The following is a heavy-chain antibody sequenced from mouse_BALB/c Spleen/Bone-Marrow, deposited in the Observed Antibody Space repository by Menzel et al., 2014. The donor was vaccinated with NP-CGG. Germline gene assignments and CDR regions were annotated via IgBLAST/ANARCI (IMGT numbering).Heavy chain of an antibody. D-gene: IGHD2-2*01. CDR1: GYTFDYYT. Sequence: QVQLQQSGAELARPGASVKTSCKASGYTFDYYTVQWVKQRPGQGLEWIGYINPSSSYTNYNQKFKDKATLTADKSSSTAYMQLSSLTSEDSAVYYCAREVYGSWFAYWGQGTLVTVSA. J-gene: IGHJ3*01. CDR2: INPSSSYT. V-gene: IGHV1-4*01. CDR3: AREVYGSWFAY.